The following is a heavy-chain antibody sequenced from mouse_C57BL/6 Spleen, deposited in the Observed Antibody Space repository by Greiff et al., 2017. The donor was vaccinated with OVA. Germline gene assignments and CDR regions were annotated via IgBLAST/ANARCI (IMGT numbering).Heavy chain of an antibody. V-gene: IGHV1-4*01. Sequence: QESGAELARPGASVKMSCKASGYTFTSYTMHWVKQRPGQGLEWIGYINPSSGYTKYNQKFKDKATLTADKSSSTAYMQLSSLTSEDSAVYYCAREGDDGYEEFDYWGQGTTLTVSS. J-gene: IGHJ2*01. CDR2: INPSSGYT. CDR3: AREGDDGYEEFDY. D-gene: IGHD2-3*01. CDR1: GYTFTSYT.